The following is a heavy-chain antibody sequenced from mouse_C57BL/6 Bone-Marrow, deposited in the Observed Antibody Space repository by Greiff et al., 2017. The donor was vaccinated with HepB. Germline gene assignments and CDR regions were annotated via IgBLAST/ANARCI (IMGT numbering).Heavy chain of an antibody. V-gene: IGHV5-4*01. D-gene: IGHD2-4*01. CDR1: GFTFSSYA. Sequence: EVKVVESGGGLVKPGGSLKLSCAASGFTFSSYAMSWVRQTPEKRLEWVATISDGGSYTYYPDNVKGRFTISRDNAKNNLYLQMSHLKSEDTAMYYCARDGDYDYDGYWGQGTTLTVSS. CDR2: ISDGGSYT. CDR3: ARDGDYDYDGY. J-gene: IGHJ2*01.